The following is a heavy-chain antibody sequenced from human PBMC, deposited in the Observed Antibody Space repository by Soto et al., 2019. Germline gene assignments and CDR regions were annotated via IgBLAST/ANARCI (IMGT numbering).Heavy chain of an antibody. CDR3: TRDRGRRYNDGRGYYYSAY. V-gene: IGHV1-69*01. CDR2: FIPIFGTT. D-gene: IGHD3-22*01. CDR1: GGTFSSYA. J-gene: IGHJ4*02. Sequence: QVHLVQAGAEVMKPGSSVKVSCKASGGTFSSYAISWVRQAPGQGLEWMGGFIPIFGTTNYAQKFQGRVTSTADESTSTAYMELSSLRSEDTAVYYCTRDRGRRYNDGRGYYYSAYWGQGTLVTVSS.